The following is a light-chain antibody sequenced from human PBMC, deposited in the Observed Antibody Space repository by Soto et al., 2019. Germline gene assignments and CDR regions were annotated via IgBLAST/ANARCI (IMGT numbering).Light chain of an antibody. J-gene: IGKJ4*01. CDR2: GAS. V-gene: IGKV3D-15*01. CDR1: QSVSSN. Sequence: EIVMTQSPATLSVSPGERATLSCGASQSVSSNLAWYQQKPGQAPRLLIYGASTRGTGIPARFSGSGSGTEFTLTISSLQSEDFAVYYCQQYNNWPLTFGGGTKVDIK. CDR3: QQYNNWPLT.